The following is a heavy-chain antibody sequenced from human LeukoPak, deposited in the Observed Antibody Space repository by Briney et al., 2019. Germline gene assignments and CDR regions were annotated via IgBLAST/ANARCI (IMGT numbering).Heavy chain of an antibody. V-gene: IGHV6-1*01. D-gene: IGHD3-22*01. J-gene: IGHJ4*02. CDR2: TYYRSKWYN. CDR3: ARGVYYDSSGYYYVHLPQVY. CDR1: GDSVSSNSAA. Sequence: SQTLSPTCAISGDSVSSNSAAWNWIRQSPSRGLEWLGRTYYRSKWYNDYAVSVKSRITINPDTSKNQFSLQLNSVTPEDTAVYYCARGVYYDSSGYYYVHLPQVYWGQGTLVTVSS.